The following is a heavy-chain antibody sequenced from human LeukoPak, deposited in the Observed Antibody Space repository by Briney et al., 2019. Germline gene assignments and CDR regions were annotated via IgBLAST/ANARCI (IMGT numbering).Heavy chain of an antibody. CDR3: ARDQNRAFDI. CDR2: IYYTGNT. J-gene: IGHJ3*02. CDR1: GGSMSSYY. D-gene: IGHD1/OR15-1a*01. V-gene: IGHV4-59*01. Sequence: SETLSLTCTVSGGSMSSYYWTWIRQPPGKGLEWIGYIYYTGNTNYNPSLKSRVTISLDTSKNQFSLKLSSVTAADTAVYYCARDQNRAFDIWGQGTMVTVSS.